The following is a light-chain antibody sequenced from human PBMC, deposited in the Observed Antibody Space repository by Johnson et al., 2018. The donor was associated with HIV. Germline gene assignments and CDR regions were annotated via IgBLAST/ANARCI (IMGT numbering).Light chain of an antibody. CDR3: GTWDSSLRGV. V-gene: IGLV1-51*01. CDR2: DTY. J-gene: IGLJ1*01. Sequence: QSVLTQPPSVSAAPGQTVTISCSGSSSNIGSNYVSWYQQVPGTAPKLLIFDTYQRPSGIPDRFSGSKSGTSATLGITGLQTGDEADYYCGTWDSSLRGVFGTGTKVTVL. CDR1: SSNIGSNY.